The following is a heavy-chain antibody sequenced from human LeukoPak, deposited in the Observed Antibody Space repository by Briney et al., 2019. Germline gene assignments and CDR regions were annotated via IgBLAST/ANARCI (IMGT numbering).Heavy chain of an antibody. Sequence: PGGSLRLSCAASGFTFSSYGMHWVRQAPGKGLEWVAVIWYDGSNKYYADSVKGRFTISRDNSKNTLYLQMNSLRDEDTAVYYCARDQEGQIGTWAEMDRFDYWGQGTLVTVSS. CDR2: IWYDGSNK. D-gene: IGHD1-26*01. V-gene: IGHV3-33*01. CDR3: ARDQEGQIGTWAEMDRFDY. J-gene: IGHJ4*02. CDR1: GFTFSSYG.